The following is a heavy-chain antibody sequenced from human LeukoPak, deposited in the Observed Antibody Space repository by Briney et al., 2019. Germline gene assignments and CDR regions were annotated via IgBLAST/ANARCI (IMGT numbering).Heavy chain of an antibody. J-gene: IGHJ4*02. Sequence: PGGSLRLSCAASGFTFSSYGMHWVRQAPGKGLEWVAFIRYDGSNKYYADSVKGRFAISRDNSKNTLYLQMNSLRAEDTAVYYCAKDQAGVATVLDYWGQGTLVTVSS. V-gene: IGHV3-30*02. CDR3: AKDQAGVATVLDY. CDR1: GFTFSSYG. D-gene: IGHD5-12*01. CDR2: IRYDGSNK.